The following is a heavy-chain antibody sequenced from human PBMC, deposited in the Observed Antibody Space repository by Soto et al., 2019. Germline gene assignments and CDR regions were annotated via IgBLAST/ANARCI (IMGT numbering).Heavy chain of an antibody. D-gene: IGHD1-26*01. CDR1: GYTFTSYG. CDR3: ARGSAYSGSYYGGDY. V-gene: IGHV1-18*01. Sequence: ASVKVSCKASGYTFTSYGISWVRQAPGQGLEWMGWISAYNGNTNYAQKLQGRVTMTTDTSTSTAYMELRSLRSGDTAVYYCARGSAYSGSYYGGDYWGQGTLVTVSS. J-gene: IGHJ4*02. CDR2: ISAYNGNT.